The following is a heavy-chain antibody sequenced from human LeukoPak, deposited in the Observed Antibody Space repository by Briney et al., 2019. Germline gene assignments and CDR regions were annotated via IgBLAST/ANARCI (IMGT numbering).Heavy chain of an antibody. J-gene: IGHJ4*02. D-gene: IGHD3-22*01. Sequence: SVKVSCKASGGTFSSYAISWVRQAPGQGLEWMGRIIPILGIANYAQKFQGRVTITADKSTSTAYMELSSLRSEDTAVYYCARTTYYYDSSPDYWGQGTLVTVSS. CDR3: ARTTYYYDSSPDY. V-gene: IGHV1-69*04. CDR2: IIPILGIA. CDR1: GGTFSSYA.